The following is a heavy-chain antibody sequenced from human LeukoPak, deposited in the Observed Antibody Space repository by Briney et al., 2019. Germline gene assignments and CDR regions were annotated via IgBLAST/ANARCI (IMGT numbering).Heavy chain of an antibody. CDR3: AKTAGRHSGYDLDY. V-gene: IGHV3-33*06. Sequence: TGGSLRLSCAASGFTFSSYGMHWVRQAPGKGLEWVAVIWYDGSNKYYADSVKGRFTISRDNSKNTLYLQMNSLSAEDTAVYYCAKTAGRHSGYDLDYWGQGTLVTVSS. CDR2: IWYDGSNK. CDR1: GFTFSSYG. J-gene: IGHJ4*02. D-gene: IGHD5-12*01.